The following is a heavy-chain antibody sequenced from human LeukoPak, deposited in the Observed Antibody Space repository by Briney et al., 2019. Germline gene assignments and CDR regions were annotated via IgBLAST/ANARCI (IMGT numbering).Heavy chain of an antibody. CDR1: GASVTMGSYY. D-gene: IGHD3-22*01. Sequence: SETLSLTCSVSGASVTMGSYYWAWIRQPPGKGLEWIGTFHFSGSTYYNPSLKSRVTISVDTSKNTVSLMQRSVTAADTAVYFCARPFQDYDKGTFFYFFDFWGQGILVAVSS. CDR2: FHFSGST. V-gene: IGHV4-39*01. J-gene: IGHJ4*02. CDR3: ARPFQDYDKGTFFYFFDF.